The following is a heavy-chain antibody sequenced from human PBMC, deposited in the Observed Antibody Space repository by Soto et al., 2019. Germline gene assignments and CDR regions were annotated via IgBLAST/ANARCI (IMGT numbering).Heavy chain of an antibody. CDR1: GGSFSGYY. V-gene: IGHV4-34*01. D-gene: IGHD3-3*01. CDR3: AGLRYYDFWSGYLDYYYYGMDV. CDR2: INHSGST. Sequence: PSETLSLTCAVYGGSFSGYYWSWIRQPPGKGLEWIGEINHSGSTNYNPSLKSRVTISVDTSKNQFSLKLSSVTAADTAVYYCAGLRYYDFWSGYLDYYYYGMDVWGQGTTVTASS. J-gene: IGHJ6*02.